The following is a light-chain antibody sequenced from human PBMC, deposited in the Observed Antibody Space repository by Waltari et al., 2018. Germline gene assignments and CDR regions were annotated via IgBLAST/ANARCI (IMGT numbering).Light chain of an antibody. J-gene: IGLJ2*01. CDR1: TSDIGYHKF. CDR2: DTT. V-gene: IGLV2-14*01. Sequence: QSALTQPASVSGSPGQSIAISCTGTTSDIGYHKFVSWYQPDPGKAPNLIIYDTTGRPSGVSDRFSASKSGNTASMTIAGLQAEDEADSYCSSYTSSRTLIFGGGTKVTV. CDR3: SSYTSSRTLI.